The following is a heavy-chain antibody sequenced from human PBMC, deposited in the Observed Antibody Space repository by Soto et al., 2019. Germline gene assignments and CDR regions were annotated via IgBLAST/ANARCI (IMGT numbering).Heavy chain of an antibody. J-gene: IGHJ3*02. CDR2: IYTSGST. CDR3: ARVRLYSSSWYAFDI. CDR1: GGSISSYY. V-gene: IGHV4-4*07. Sequence: ASETLSLTCTVSGGSISSYYWSWIRQPAGKGLEWIGRIYTSGSTNYNPSLKSRVTMSVDTSKNQFSLKLSSVTAADTAVYYCARVRLYSSSWYAFDIWGQGXMVTVSS. D-gene: IGHD6-13*01.